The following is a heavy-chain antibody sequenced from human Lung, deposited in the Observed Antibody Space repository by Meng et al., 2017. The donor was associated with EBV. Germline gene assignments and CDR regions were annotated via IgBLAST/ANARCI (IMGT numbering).Heavy chain of an antibody. CDR1: GGSISSYH. CDR2: IYYSGST. CDR3: ASSSGWYDEYYFDY. D-gene: IGHD6-19*01. J-gene: IGHJ4*02. V-gene: IGHV4-59*01. Sequence: QPQESGPGLVKPPETLSLSCTVSGGSISSYHWSWIRQPPGKGLEWIGYIYYSGSTNYNPSLKSRVTIPVDTSKNQFSLKLSSVTAADTAVYYCASSSGWYDEYYFDYWGQGTLVTASS.